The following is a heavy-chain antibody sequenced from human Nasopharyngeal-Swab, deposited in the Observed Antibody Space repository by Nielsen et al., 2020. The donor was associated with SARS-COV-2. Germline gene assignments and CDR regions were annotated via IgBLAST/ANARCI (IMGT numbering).Heavy chain of an antibody. V-gene: IGHV1-69*06. D-gene: IGHD3-3*01. CDR2: IIPMFNSA. Sequence: WVRQAPGQGLEGLGGIIPMFNSANYAQKFQGRITITADKASSTAYMELSSLRSEDTAVYYWARDPAFDYDFWSAYYPIGHYYYMDVWGKGTTVTVSS. CDR3: ARDPAFDYDFWSAYYPIGHYYYMDV. J-gene: IGHJ6*03.